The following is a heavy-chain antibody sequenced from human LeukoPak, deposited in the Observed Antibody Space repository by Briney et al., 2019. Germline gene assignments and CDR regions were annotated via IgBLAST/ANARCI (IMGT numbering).Heavy chain of an antibody. Sequence: GGSLRLSRAASGFTFSDYAIHWVRQASGKGLEWVGRIRSKANSYATAFAASVKGRFIISRDDSKNTAYLQMSDLETEDTAVYYCTRQSGNSTWYNDWFDPWGQGTLVTVSS. CDR3: TRQSGNSTWYNDWFDP. CDR1: GFTFSDYA. D-gene: IGHD6-13*01. V-gene: IGHV3-73*01. J-gene: IGHJ5*02. CDR2: IRSKANSYAT.